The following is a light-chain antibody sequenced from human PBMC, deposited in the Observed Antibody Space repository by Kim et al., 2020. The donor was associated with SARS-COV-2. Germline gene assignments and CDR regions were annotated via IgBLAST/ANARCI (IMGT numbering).Light chain of an antibody. J-gene: IGLJ3*02. CDR1: SLKTYY. V-gene: IGLV3-19*01. CDR2: SKD. Sequence: ALGQPVRITCRGDSLKTYYASWFQQQPGQAPVLVFYSKDNRPSGIPDRFSGSSSGDTASLTITGAQAEDEADYYCSSRDSSGYHWVFGGGTQLTVL. CDR3: SSRDSSGYHWV.